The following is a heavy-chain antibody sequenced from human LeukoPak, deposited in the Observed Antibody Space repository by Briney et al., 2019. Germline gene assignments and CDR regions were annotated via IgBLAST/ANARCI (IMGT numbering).Heavy chain of an antibody. CDR2: IYTSGST. D-gene: IGHD2-15*01. Sequence: PSETLSLTCTVSGGSISTYYWSWIRQPAGKGLEWIRHIYTSGSTNYNPSLKSRVAMSVDTSKNHFSLKLSSVTAADTAVYYCARHFDCSGGSCYRFDAFDIWGQGTMVIVSS. CDR1: GGSISTYY. J-gene: IGHJ3*02. CDR3: ARHFDCSGGSCYRFDAFDI. V-gene: IGHV4-4*07.